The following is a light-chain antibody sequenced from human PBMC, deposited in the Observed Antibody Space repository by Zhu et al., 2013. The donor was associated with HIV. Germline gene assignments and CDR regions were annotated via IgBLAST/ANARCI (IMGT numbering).Light chain of an antibody. CDR2: WAS. CDR3: HQYYDPPYA. CDR1: QSVLYSSNNKNY. J-gene: IGKJ2*01. V-gene: IGKV4-1*01. Sequence: DIVMTQSPDSLAVSLGERATINCKSSQSVLYSSNNKNYLAWYQQKPGQSPKLLIYWASTRESGVPNRFSGSGSGTDFTLTISNLLAEDVAVYYCHQYYDPPYAFGQGTKLAIK.